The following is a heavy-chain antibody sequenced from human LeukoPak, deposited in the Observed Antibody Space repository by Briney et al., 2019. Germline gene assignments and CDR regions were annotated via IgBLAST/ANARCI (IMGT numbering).Heavy chain of an antibody. J-gene: IGHJ6*03. D-gene: IGHD3-3*01. CDR3: ARAEGLAYYDFWSGYQTANYYYYYMDV. V-gene: IGHV3-21*01. CDR2: ISSSSSYI. Sequence: GGSLRLSCAASGFTFSSYSMNWVRQAPGKGLEWVSSISSSSSYIYYADSVKGRFTISRDNAKNSLYLQMNSLRAEDTAVYYCARAEGLAYYDFWSGYQTANYYYYYMDVWGKGTTVTVSS. CDR1: GFTFSSYS.